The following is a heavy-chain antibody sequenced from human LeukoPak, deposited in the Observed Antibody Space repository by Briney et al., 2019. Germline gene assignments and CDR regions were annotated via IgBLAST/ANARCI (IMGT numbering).Heavy chain of an antibody. V-gene: IGHV3-21*01. J-gene: IGHJ6*03. Sequence: GGSLRLSCAASGFTFSSYSMNWVRQAPGKGLEWVSSISSSSSYIYYADSVKGRFTISRDNAKNSLYLQMNSLRAEDTAVYYCARDFTEYGYETTTLPANYMDVWGKGTTVTVSS. D-gene: IGHD5-24*01. CDR2: ISSSSSYI. CDR1: GFTFSSYS. CDR3: ARDFTEYGYETTTLPANYMDV.